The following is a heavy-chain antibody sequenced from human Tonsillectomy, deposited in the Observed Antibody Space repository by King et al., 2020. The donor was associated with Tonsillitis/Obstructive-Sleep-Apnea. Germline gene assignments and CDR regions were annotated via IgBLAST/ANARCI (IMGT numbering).Heavy chain of an antibody. CDR2: ISAYNGNT. V-gene: IGHV1-18*01. Sequence: QLVQSGAEVKKPGASVKVSCKASGYTFTSYGISWVRQAPGQGLEWMGGISAYNGNTNNAQKLTGRVTMTTDTSTSTPYMDVRSLRSDDTAVYYCARDSSSWYVELPGFDYWGQGTLVTVSS. CDR1: GYTFTSYG. D-gene: IGHD6-13*01. CDR3: ARDSSSWYVELPGFDY. J-gene: IGHJ4*02.